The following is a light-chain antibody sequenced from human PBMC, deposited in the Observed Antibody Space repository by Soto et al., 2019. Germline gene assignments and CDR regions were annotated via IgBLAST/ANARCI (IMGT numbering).Light chain of an antibody. CDR1: QSVSDN. V-gene: IGKV3-15*01. J-gene: IGKJ1*01. CDR2: RAS. CDR3: QQYNSYST. Sequence: EVLMTQSPDTLYVSPGERVTLSCRARQSVSDNLAWYQQKPGQGPRLLVYRASTRTLGIPARFSGSESGTEFTLTISSLQSEDFATYYCQQYNSYSTFGQGTKVDI.